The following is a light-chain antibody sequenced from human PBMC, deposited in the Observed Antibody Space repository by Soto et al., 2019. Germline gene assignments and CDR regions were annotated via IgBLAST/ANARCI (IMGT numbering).Light chain of an antibody. CDR3: QQRGDWPLT. Sequence: EIVLTQSPGTLSLSPGERATLSCRASQSVGSSLAWYQQKPGQAPRLLIYDASSRAPGIPARFSGSGSGTDFTLTISSLDPEDFAVYYCQQRGDWPLTFGGGTKVEIK. CDR1: QSVGSS. J-gene: IGKJ4*01. V-gene: IGKV3-11*01. CDR2: DAS.